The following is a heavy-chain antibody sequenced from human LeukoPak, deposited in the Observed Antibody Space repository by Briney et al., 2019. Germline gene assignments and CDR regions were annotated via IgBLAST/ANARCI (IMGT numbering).Heavy chain of an antibody. D-gene: IGHD1-26*01. CDR2: ISYDESNK. CDR1: GFTFSSYA. V-gene: IGHV3-30-3*01. CDR3: ARVLVEWEPGRGYPPYYFYGMDV. Sequence: GGSLRLSCAASGFTFSSYAMHWVRQAPGKGLEWVAVISYDESNKYYADSVKGRFTISRDNSKNTLYLQMNSLRAEDTAVYYCARVLVEWEPGRGYPPYYFYGMDVWGQGTTVTVSS. J-gene: IGHJ6*02.